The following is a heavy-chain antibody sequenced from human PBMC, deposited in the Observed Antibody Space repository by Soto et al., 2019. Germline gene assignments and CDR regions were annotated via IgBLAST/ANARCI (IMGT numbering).Heavy chain of an antibody. V-gene: IGHV3-30*18. CDR2: ISYDGSNK. CDR3: AKDQDYGDGGLFDY. CDR1: GFTFSSYG. J-gene: IGHJ4*02. Sequence: QVQLVESGGGVVQPGRSLRLSCAASGFTFSSYGMHWVRQAPGKGLEWVAVISYDGSNKYYADSVKGRFTISRDNSKNTLYLQMNSLRAEDTAVYYCAKDQDYGDGGLFDYWGQGTLVTVSS. D-gene: IGHD4-17*01.